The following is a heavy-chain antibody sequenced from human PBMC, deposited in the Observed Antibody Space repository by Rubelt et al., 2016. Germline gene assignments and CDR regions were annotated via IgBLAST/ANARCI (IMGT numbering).Heavy chain of an antibody. D-gene: IGHD6-13*01. CDR1: GYTFTSSA. V-gene: IGHV7-4-1*02. CDR3: ARVTAAASRNGNYFDY. J-gene: IGHJ4*02. Sequence: QVQLVQSGSELKKPGASVKVSCKASGYTFTSSAMNWVRHAPGQGLEWMGWINTNTGNPTYAQAFNERFVSSLCASGSTEDRQISSLKGEETAMYICARVTAAASRNGNYFDYGGQGTRTTVSS. CDR2: INTNTGNP.